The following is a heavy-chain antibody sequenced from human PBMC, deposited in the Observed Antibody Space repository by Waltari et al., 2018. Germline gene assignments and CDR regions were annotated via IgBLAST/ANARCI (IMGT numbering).Heavy chain of an antibody. V-gene: IGHV3-7*01. Sequence: EVPLVESGGGLVQPGGSLRPSCAASGFTFSNYLMTWVRQAPGKGLEWVANIKQDGSEKYYVDSVKGRFTISRDNAKNSLYLQMNSLRAEDTAVYYCARGRATNDYWGQGTLVTVSS. CDR3: ARGRATNDY. J-gene: IGHJ4*02. CDR2: IKQDGSEK. CDR1: GFTFSNYL.